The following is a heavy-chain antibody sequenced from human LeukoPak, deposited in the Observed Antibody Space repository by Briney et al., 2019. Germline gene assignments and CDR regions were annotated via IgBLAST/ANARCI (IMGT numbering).Heavy chain of an antibody. V-gene: IGHV4-59*01. CDR1: GGSISSYY. CDR2: IYYSGST. J-gene: IGHJ4*02. Sequence: SETLSLTCTVSGGSISSYYWSWIRQPPGKGLEWIGYIYYSGSTNYNPSLKSRVTMSVDTSKNQFSLKLSSVTAADTAVYCCARWDGYNMGVDYWGQGTLVTVSS. CDR3: ARWDGYNMGVDY. D-gene: IGHD5-24*01.